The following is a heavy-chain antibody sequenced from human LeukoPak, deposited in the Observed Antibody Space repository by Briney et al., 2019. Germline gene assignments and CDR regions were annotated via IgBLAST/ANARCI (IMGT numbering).Heavy chain of an antibody. CDR1: GGTFSSYA. V-gene: IGHV1-69*04. CDR2: IIPILGIA. CDR3: ARDPTGGSYSDYYYYGMDV. Sequence: SVKVSCKASGGTFSSYAISWVRQAPGQGLEWMGRIIPILGIANYAQKFQGRVTITADKSTSTAYMELSSLRSEDTAVYYCARDPTGGSYSDYYYYGMDVWGQGTTVTVSS. D-gene: IGHD1-26*01. J-gene: IGHJ6*02.